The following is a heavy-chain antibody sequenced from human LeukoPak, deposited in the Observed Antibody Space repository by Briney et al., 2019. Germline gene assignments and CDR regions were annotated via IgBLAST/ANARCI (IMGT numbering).Heavy chain of an antibody. CDR2: IDPNSGAT. J-gene: IGHJ5*02. Sequence: GASVKVSCRASGYTFTAYYMHWVRQAPGQGPEWVGWIDPNSGATDYAQKFQGRGTMTKGTSISTVYMELSSLMSDDTAVYFCARVKGRYCTTDSCFYFDPWGQGNPVIVSS. D-gene: IGHD2-2*01. V-gene: IGHV1-2*02. CDR3: ARVKGRYCTTDSCFYFDP. CDR1: GYTFTAYY.